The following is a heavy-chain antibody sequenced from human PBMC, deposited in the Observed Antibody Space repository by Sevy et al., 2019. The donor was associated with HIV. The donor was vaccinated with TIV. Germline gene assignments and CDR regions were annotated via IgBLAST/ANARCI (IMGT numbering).Heavy chain of an antibody. CDR1: GFRFSDHD. V-gene: IGHV3-11*01. Sequence: GGSLRLSCAASGFRFSDHDMSWIRQAPGKELEWVAYISRSGTIIYYADSVRGRFTISRDNSKNSLFLKLNSLRVADTAMYYCMSDYGGTYHKNYFAYGGQGTLVTVSS. CDR3: MSDYGGTYHKNYFAY. CDR2: ISRSGTII. D-gene: IGHD1-26*01. J-gene: IGHJ4*02.